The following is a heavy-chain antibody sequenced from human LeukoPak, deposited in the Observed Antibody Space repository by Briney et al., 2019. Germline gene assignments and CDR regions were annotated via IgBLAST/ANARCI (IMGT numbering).Heavy chain of an antibody. V-gene: IGHV3-66*01. CDR1: GFTVSSNY. Sequence: GGSLRLSCAASGFTVSSNYMSWVRQAPGKGLEWVSVIYSGGSTYYADSVKGRFTISRDNSKNTLYLQMNSLRAEDTAVYYCAKGTYYYDSSASGYWGQGTLVTVSS. CDR3: AKGTYYYDSSASGY. CDR2: IYSGGST. D-gene: IGHD3-22*01. J-gene: IGHJ4*02.